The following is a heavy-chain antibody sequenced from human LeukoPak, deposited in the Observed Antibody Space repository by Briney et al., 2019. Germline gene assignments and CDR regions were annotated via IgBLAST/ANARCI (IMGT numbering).Heavy chain of an antibody. CDR3: ARDRSYGPSGYYYGMDV. D-gene: IGHD5-18*01. Sequence: SETLSLTCTVSGGSISSYYWSWIRQPPGKGLEWIGYIYYSGSTNYNPSLKSRVTISVDTSKNQFSLKLSSVTAAGTAVYYCARDRSYGPSGYYYGMDVWGQGTTVTVSS. CDR1: GGSISSYY. J-gene: IGHJ6*02. CDR2: IYYSGST. V-gene: IGHV4-59*01.